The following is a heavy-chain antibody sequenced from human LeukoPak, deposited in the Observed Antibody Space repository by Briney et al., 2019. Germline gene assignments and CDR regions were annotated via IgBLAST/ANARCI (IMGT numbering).Heavy chain of an antibody. D-gene: IGHD3-22*01. V-gene: IGHV1-46*01. Sequence: ASVKVSCKASGNTFTRYFIHWLRQVPGQGPEWMGIINPSGTSTRYAQNFQGRVTMTRDTSTSTVYMELTSLRSEDTAVYYCARDRYYYDSSGYIRGISFDYWGQGTLVTVSS. CDR1: GNTFTRYF. CDR2: INPSGTST. J-gene: IGHJ4*02. CDR3: ARDRYYYDSSGYIRGISFDY.